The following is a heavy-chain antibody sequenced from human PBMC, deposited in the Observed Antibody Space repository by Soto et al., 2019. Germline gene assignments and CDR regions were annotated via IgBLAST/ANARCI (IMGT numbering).Heavy chain of an antibody. CDR1: GFTFRAYD. D-gene: IGHD3-10*01. CDR2: ISFDGTKI. CDR3: VRDILRIPYGSGRFDP. V-gene: IGHV3-33*05. J-gene: IGHJ5*02. Sequence: GGSLRLSCVASGFTFRAYDMYWVRQSPGRGLEWVVMISFDGTKIHYADSVKGRFAISRDNGKNRLDLQMNSLRAEDTALYRCVRDILRIPYGSGRFDPWGLGTLVTVSS.